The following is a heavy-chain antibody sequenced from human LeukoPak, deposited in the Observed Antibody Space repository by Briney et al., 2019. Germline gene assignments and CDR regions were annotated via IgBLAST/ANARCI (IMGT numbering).Heavy chain of an antibody. J-gene: IGHJ5*02. Sequence: SETLSLTCTVSGGSISSYYWSWIRQPPGKGLEWIGYIYYSGSTNYNPSLKSRVTISVDTSKNQFSLKLSSVTAADTAVYYCARQYSGYLRDWFDPWGQGTLVTVSS. CDR3: ARQYSGYLRDWFDP. CDR2: IYYSGST. CDR1: GGSISSYY. D-gene: IGHD5-12*01. V-gene: IGHV4-59*08.